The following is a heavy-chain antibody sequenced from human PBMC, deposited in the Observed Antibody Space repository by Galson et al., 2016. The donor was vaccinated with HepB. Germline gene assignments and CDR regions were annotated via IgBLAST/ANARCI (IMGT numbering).Heavy chain of an antibody. J-gene: IGHJ6*02. V-gene: IGHV4-59*13. CDR1: GASIDNNQ. CDR3: ARDVGHLYGLRFFYGMDV. CDR2: IDDSGNI. D-gene: IGHD3-16*01. Sequence: ETLSLPCSVSGASIDNNQWSWIRQPPGKGLEWIGYIDDSGNIKYSPSLQSRVTISIDASKNQFSLNVTSVTGGDTAVYFCARDVGHLYGLRFFYGMDVWGQGTTVTVS.